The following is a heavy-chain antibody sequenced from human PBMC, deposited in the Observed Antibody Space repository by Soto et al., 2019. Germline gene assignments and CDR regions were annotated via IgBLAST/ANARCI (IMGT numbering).Heavy chain of an antibody. CDR1: DASVNRGVYS. CDR2: MYESGAT. D-gene: IGHD3-10*01. Sequence: SETLSLTCAVSDASVNRGVYSWSWIRQSPVKGLDWFGYMYESGATYYNPSLKSRVTISAARSKNQFSLNLSSVTAADTAIYYCARDYIMLRGGWFDPWGQGILVNVSS. CDR3: ARDYIMLRGGWFDP. V-gene: IGHV4-30-2*06. J-gene: IGHJ5*02.